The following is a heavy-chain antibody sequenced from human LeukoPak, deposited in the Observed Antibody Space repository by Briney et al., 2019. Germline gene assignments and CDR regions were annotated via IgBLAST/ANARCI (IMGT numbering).Heavy chain of an antibody. V-gene: IGHV3-7*01. D-gene: IGHD1/OR15-1a*01. CDR2: INRDGTET. CDR1: GFTFTGFF. J-gene: IGHJ4*02. Sequence: GGSLTLSCAASGFTFTGFFMSWLRQAPGKGLEWVANINRDGTETYYVGSVKGRFTISIDNAKNSVYLQMNSLRAEDTAVYYCARNRGHQQFDYWGQGTLVTVSS. CDR3: ARNRGHQQFDY.